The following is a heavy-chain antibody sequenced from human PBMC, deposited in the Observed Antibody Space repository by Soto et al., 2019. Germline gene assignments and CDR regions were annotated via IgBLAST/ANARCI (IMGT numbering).Heavy chain of an antibody. J-gene: IGHJ4*02. CDR1: GESISSSSYC. CDR3: ARQRTTVVTQAYFDH. Sequence: SETLSLTCIVSGESISSSSYCWGLIRQPAERRLEWIGSIYYSGRTYYNPSFKSRVTISIDTSKNQFSLKLSSVTATDTAVYYCARQRTTVVTQAYFDHWGQGALVTVSS. D-gene: IGHD2-21*02. V-gene: IGHV4-39*01. CDR2: IYYSGRT.